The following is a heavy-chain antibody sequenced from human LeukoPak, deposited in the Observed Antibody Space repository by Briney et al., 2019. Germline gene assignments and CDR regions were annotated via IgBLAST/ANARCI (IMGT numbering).Heavy chain of an antibody. Sequence: QTGGSLRLSCAASGFTFDDYAMHWVRQAPGKGLEWVSLISWDGGSTYYADSVKGRFTISRDNSKNSLYLQMNSLRAEDTALYSCAKGRSYDNNGYYDYWGHGTLLTVSS. CDR3: AKGRSYDNNGYYDY. CDR1: GFTFDDYA. V-gene: IGHV3-43D*04. CDR2: ISWDGGST. D-gene: IGHD3-22*01. J-gene: IGHJ4*01.